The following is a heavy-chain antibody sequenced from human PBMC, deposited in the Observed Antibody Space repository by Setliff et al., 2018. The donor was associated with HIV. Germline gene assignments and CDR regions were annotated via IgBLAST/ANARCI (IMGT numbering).Heavy chain of an antibody. CDR2: ISAHNGHT. D-gene: IGHD1-26*01. V-gene: IGHV1-18*01. J-gene: IGHJ4*02. CDR1: GYRFTSYA. CDR3: ARDFFTVPSREGYDY. Sequence: ASVKVSCKASGYRFTSYAISWVRQAPGQGLEWMGWISAHNGHTNYAQKLQNRVTMTTDTSTSTAYMELRSLRSDDTAVYYCARDFFTVPSREGYDYWGQGTLVTVSS.